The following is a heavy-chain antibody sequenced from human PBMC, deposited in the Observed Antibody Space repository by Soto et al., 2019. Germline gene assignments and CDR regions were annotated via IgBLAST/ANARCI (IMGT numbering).Heavy chain of an antibody. CDR2: VYWDDDK. Sequence: QITLKESGPTLVKPTQTLTLTCSFSGFSLSTSGVAVGWIRQPPGKALEWLALVYWDDDKRYSPSLKSRLTITKDTSKNQVVLTMTNMAPLDTATYYCARVLRRYFDYWGQGALVTVSS. J-gene: IGHJ4*02. CDR3: ARVLRRYFDY. CDR1: GFSLSTSGVA. V-gene: IGHV2-5*02. D-gene: IGHD6-6*01.